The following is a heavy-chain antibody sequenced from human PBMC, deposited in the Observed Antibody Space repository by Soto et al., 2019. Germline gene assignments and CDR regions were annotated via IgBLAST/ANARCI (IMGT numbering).Heavy chain of an antibody. Sequence: SETLSLTCAVYGGSFSGYYWSWIRQPPGKGLEWIGEINHSGSTNYNPSLKSRVTISVDTSKNQFSLKLSSVTAADTAVYYCARGGYGLLRPGIAAAGENWFDPWGQGTLVTVSS. CDR1: GGSFSGYY. CDR2: INHSGST. V-gene: IGHV4-34*01. D-gene: IGHD6-13*01. J-gene: IGHJ5*02. CDR3: ARGGYGLLRPGIAAAGENWFDP.